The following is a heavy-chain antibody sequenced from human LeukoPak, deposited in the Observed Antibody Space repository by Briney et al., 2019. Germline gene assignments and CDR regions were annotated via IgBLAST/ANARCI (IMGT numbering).Heavy chain of an antibody. V-gene: IGHV3-23*01. CDR3: ANDPAVAGPSDWFDP. CDR2: ISGSGDST. D-gene: IGHD6-19*01. CDR1: GFTFSSYA. J-gene: IGHJ5*02. Sequence: GGSLRLSCAASGFTFSSYAMTWVRQAPGKGLEWVSVISGSGDSTYYADSVKGRFTISRDNSKNTLSLQMNSLRAEDTAVYYCANDPAVAGPSDWFDPWGQGTLVTVSS.